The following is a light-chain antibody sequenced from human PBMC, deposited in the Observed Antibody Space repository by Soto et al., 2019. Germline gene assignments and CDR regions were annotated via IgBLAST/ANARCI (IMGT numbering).Light chain of an antibody. CDR3: MQALQTPQLT. J-gene: IGKJ4*01. Sequence: DIVMTQPPLSLPVTPGEPASISCRSSQSLLHSNGYNYLDWYLQKPGQSPQLLIYLGSSRASGVPDRFSGSGSGTDFTLKITRVEAEDVGVYYCMQALQTPQLTFGGGTKVDIK. V-gene: IGKV2-28*01. CDR2: LGS. CDR1: QSLLHSNGYNY.